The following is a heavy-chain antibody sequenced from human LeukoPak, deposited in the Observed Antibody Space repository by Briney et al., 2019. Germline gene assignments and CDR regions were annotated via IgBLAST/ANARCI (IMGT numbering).Heavy chain of an antibody. J-gene: IGHJ4*02. CDR1: GGSISSYY. CDR3: ARGVLGYCSSTSCYTAADY. D-gene: IGHD2-2*02. V-gene: IGHV4-59*01. CDR2: IYYSGST. Sequence: PSETLSLTCTVSGGSISSYYWSWIRQPPGKGLEWIGYIYYSGSTNYNPSLKSRVTISVDTSKNQFSLKLSSVTAADTAVYYCARGVLGYCSSTSCYTAADYWGQGTLVTVSS.